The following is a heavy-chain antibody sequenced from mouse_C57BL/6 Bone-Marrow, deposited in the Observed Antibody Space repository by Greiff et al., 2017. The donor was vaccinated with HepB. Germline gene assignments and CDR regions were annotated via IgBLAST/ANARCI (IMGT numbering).Heavy chain of an antibody. CDR1: GFTFSSYA. D-gene: IGHD1-1*01. V-gene: IGHV5-9-1*02. CDR3: TRENYYYGYYFDY. Sequence: EVKLVESGEGLVKPGGSLKLSCAASGFTFSSYAMSWVRQTPEKRLEWVAYISSGGDYIYYADTVKGRFTISRDNARNTLYLQMSSLKSGDTAMYYCTRENYYYGYYFDYWGQGTTLTVSS. J-gene: IGHJ2*01. CDR2: ISSGGDYI.